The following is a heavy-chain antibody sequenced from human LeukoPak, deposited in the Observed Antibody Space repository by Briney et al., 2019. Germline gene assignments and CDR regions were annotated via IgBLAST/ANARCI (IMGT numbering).Heavy chain of an antibody. D-gene: IGHD2-15*01. CDR1: GGSISSGGYS. CDR2: IYHSGST. CDR3: ARGGGYCSGGSCYSGAPLDY. Sequence: TLSLTCAVSGGSISSGGYSWSWIRQPPGKGLEWIGYIYHSGSTYYNPSLKSRVTISVDRSKNQFSLKLSSVTAADTAVYYCARGGGYCSGGSCYSGAPLDYWGQGTLVTVSS. V-gene: IGHV4-30-2*01. J-gene: IGHJ4*02.